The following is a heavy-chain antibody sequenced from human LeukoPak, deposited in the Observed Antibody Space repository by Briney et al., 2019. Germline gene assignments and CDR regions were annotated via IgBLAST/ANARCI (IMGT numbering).Heavy chain of an antibody. J-gene: IGHJ4*02. Sequence: SETLSLTCTVSGDSISTSNSYWGWIRQPPGKGLEWIGSIYYSGNTYYNASLNSRVTTSVDTSKNQFSLNLSSVTAADTAVYYCARLITAFQAFDSWGQGTLVTVSS. CDR1: GDSISTSNSY. CDR3: ARLITAFQAFDS. D-gene: IGHD3-16*01. CDR2: IYYSGNT. V-gene: IGHV4-39*01.